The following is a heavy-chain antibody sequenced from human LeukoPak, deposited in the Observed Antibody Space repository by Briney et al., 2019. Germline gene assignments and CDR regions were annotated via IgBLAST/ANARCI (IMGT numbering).Heavy chain of an antibody. J-gene: IGHJ6*03. D-gene: IGHD2-21*01. V-gene: IGHV4-39*07. Sequence: PSETLSLTCTVSGGSISSSFYYWGWIRQPPGKGLEWIGSIYYSGSTYYNPSLKSRVSISVDTSKNQFSLKLSSVTAADTAVYYCARVCPPHSPYYYYMDVWGKGTTVTVSS. CDR3: ARVCPPHSPYYYYMDV. CDR2: IYYSGST. CDR1: GGSISSSFYY.